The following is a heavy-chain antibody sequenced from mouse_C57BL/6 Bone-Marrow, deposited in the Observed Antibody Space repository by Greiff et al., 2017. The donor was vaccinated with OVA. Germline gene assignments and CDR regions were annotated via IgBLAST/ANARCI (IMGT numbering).Heavy chain of an antibody. Sequence: VQLQQPGAELVRPGSSVKLSCKASGYTFTSYWMHWVKQRPIQGLEWIGNIDPSDSETHYNQKFKDKATLTVDKSSSTAYMQLSSLTSEDSAVYYCARDQGDYYGSYWYFDVWGTGTTVTVSS. V-gene: IGHV1-52*01. J-gene: IGHJ1*03. D-gene: IGHD1-1*01. CDR2: IDPSDSET. CDR1: GYTFTSYW. CDR3: ARDQGDYYGSYWYFDV.